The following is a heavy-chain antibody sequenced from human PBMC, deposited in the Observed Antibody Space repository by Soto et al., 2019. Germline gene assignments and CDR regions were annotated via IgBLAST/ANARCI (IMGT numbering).Heavy chain of an antibody. CDR3: ARDHWGYYYGSGTTTYYSCGMDV. CDR2: IIPILGIA. J-gene: IGHJ6*02. Sequence: QVQLVQSGAEVKKPGSSVKVSCKASGGTFSSYTISWVRQAPGQGLEWMGRIIPILGIANYAQKLQGRVTITADTATSTAYQELSSLRPEDTAVDSCARDHWGYYYGSGTTTYYSCGMDVWGQGTPGTVSS. D-gene: IGHD3-10*01. V-gene: IGHV1-69*08. CDR1: GGTFSSYT.